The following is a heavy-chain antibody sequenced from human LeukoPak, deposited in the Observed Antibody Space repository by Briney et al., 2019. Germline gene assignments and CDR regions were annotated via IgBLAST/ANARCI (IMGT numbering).Heavy chain of an antibody. CDR1: GDTFSGYA. V-gene: IGHV1-69*01. J-gene: IGHJ4*02. D-gene: IGHD1-26*01. CDR2: IIPTFGTV. Sequence: SVKVSCKASGDTFSGYAISWVRQAPGQGLEWMGGIIPTFGTVNYAQKFQGRVTITADESTSTGYMELSSLRSEDTAVYYCARDREVGATTLAFDYWGQGTLVTVSS. CDR3: ARDREVGATTLAFDY.